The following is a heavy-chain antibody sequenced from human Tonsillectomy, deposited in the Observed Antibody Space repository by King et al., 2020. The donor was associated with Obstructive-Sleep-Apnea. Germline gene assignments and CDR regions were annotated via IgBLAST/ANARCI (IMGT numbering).Heavy chain of an antibody. D-gene: IGHD3-22*01. CDR3: ARGQEKVFYDSSDY. J-gene: IGHJ4*02. V-gene: IGHV1-8*01. Sequence: VQLVESGAEVKKPGASVKVSCKASGYTFTSYDINWVRQASGQGLEWMGWMNPNSGNTVYAQGFQGRVTMTGNTATSTAHMELSSLISEDTAVNYCARGQEKVFYDSSDYWGQGTPVTVSS. CDR2: MNPNSGNT. CDR1: GYTFTSYD.